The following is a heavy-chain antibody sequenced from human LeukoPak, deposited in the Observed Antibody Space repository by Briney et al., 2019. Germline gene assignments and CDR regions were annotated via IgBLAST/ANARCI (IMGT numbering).Heavy chain of an antibody. CDR1: GYTFTSYA. CDR2: INTNTGNP. Sequence: ASVKVSCKASGYTFTSYAMNWVRQAPGQGLEWMGWINTNTGNPTYAQGFTGRFVFSLDTSVSTAYLQISSLKAEDTAVYYCARSAVAGLASDGYYYYMDVWGKGTTVTVSS. D-gene: IGHD6-19*01. J-gene: IGHJ6*03. CDR3: ARSAVAGLASDGYYYYMDV. V-gene: IGHV7-4-1*02.